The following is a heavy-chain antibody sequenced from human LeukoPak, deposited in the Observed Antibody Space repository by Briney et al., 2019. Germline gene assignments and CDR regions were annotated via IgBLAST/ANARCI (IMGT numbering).Heavy chain of an antibody. J-gene: IGHJ4*02. CDR3: ATWAGGAGPQCYFDY. CDR1: GGTFSSYA. CDR2: IIPIFGTA. Sequence: RASVKVSCKASGGTFSSYAISWVRQAPGQGLEWMGGIIPIFGTANYAQKFQGRVTITTDESTSTAYMELSSLRSEDTAVYYCATWAGGAGPQCYFDYWGQGTLVTVSS. V-gene: IGHV1-69*05. D-gene: IGHD3/OR15-3a*01.